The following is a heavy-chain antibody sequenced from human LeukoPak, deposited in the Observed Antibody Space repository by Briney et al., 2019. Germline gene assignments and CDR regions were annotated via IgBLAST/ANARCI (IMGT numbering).Heavy chain of an antibody. Sequence: SETLSLTCTVSGGSISSYYWSWIRQPPREGTGVDWVHLYQWEHQLQPLPQESSHISVDTSKNQFSLKLSSVTAADTAVYYCARSPRYYDILTGYYTTYNWFDPWGQGTLVTVSS. CDR3: ARSPRYYDILTGYYTTYNWFDP. CDR1: GGSISSYY. V-gene: IGHV4-4*09. J-gene: IGHJ5*02. CDR2: LYQWEH. D-gene: IGHD3-9*01.